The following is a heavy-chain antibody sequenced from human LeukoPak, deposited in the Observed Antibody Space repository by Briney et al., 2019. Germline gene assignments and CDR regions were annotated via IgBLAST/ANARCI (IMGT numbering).Heavy chain of an antibody. CDR1: GGTFSSYA. CDR3: ARDLRDSSGWYNY. V-gene: IGHV1-69*04. D-gene: IGHD6-19*01. Sequence: SVKVSCKASGGTFSSYAISWVRQAPGQGLEWMGRIIPILGIANYAQKFQGRVTITADKSTSTAYMELSRLRSDDTAVYYCARDLRDSSGWYNYWGQGTLVTVSS. J-gene: IGHJ4*02. CDR2: IIPILGIA.